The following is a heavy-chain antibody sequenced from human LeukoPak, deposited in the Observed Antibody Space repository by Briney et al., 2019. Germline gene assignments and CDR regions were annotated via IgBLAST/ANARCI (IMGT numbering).Heavy chain of an antibody. J-gene: IGHJ4*02. D-gene: IGHD3/OR15-3a*01. CDR2: ISYDGSNK. CDR1: GFTFNSYG. Sequence: GGPLRLSCAASGFTFNSYGMHWVPQATGKGLEGVAVISYDGSNKYYADSVKGRFTISRDNSKNTLYLQMNSLRAEDTAVYYCAKDLDWSYFDYWGQGTLVTVSS. V-gene: IGHV3-30*18. CDR3: AKDLDWSYFDY.